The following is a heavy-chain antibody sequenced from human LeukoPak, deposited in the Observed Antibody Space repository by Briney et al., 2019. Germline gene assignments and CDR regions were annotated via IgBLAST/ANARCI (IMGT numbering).Heavy chain of an antibody. V-gene: IGHV1-2*02. CDR1: GYTFIDYY. Sequence: ASVKVSCKASGYTFIDYYIHWVRQIPGQGLEWMGWVNPNSGGAKYAQRFQGRVTMTRDRSISTAYTELNRLRSDDTAVYYCARGQQVASNWGQGTLITVSS. CDR2: VNPNSGGA. J-gene: IGHJ4*02. D-gene: IGHD5-24*01. CDR3: ARGQQVASN.